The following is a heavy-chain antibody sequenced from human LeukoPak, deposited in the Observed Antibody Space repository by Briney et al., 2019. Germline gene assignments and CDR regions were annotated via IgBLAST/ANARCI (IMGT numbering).Heavy chain of an antibody. D-gene: IGHD2-15*01. Sequence: PGGSLRLSCAASGFTFNNYWMSWVRQAPGKGLEWVASISYDGDKKFHTDSVKGRFTISRDNSKNTLYLQMNSLRAEDTAIFYCARDSCSGGACYSVRPYYFYGMDVWGQGTTVTVSS. CDR3: ARDSCSGGACYSVRPYYFYGMDV. CDR1: GFTFNNYW. V-gene: IGHV3-30-3*01. CDR2: ISYDGDKK. J-gene: IGHJ6*02.